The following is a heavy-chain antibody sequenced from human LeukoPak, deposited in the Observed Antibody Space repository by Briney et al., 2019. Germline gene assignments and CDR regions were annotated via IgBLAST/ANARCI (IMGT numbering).Heavy chain of an antibody. CDR3: ARSPQFVVPAAQKIWFDP. J-gene: IGHJ5*02. D-gene: IGHD2-2*01. CDR1: GYTFTGYY. Sequence: ASVKVSCKASGYTFTGYYMHWVRQAPGQGLEWMGRINPNSGGTNYAQKFQGRVTMTRDTSISTAYMELSRLRSDDTAVYYCARSPQFVVPAAQKIWFDPWGQGTLVTVSS. V-gene: IGHV1-2*02. CDR2: INPNSGGT.